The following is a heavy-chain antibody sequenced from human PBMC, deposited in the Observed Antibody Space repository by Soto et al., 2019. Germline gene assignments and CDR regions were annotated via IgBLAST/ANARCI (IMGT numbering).Heavy chain of an antibody. J-gene: IGHJ4*02. V-gene: IGHV4-30-2*01. CDR3: ARAGGLGAVAVDY. CDR2: IYHSGST. D-gene: IGHD6-19*01. CDR1: GGSISSGGYS. Sequence: QLQLQESGSGLVKPSQTLSLTCAVSGGSISSGGYSWSWIRQPPGKGLEWIGYIYHSGSTYYNPSLKGRVTLSLESAKNQFSLKLSSVTAADTAVYYCARAGGLGAVAVDYWGQGTLVTVSS.